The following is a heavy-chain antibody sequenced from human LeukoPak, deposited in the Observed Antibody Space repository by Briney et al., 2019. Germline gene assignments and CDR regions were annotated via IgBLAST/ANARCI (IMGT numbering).Heavy chain of an antibody. CDR1: GFTFSSYS. CDR3: ARGSSWGYRHYYFDY. CDR2: ISSSSSYI. V-gene: IGHV3-21*01. J-gene: IGHJ4*02. Sequence: GGSLRLSCAASGFTFSSYSMNWVRPAPGKGLEWVSSISSSSSYIYYADSVKGRFTISRDNAKNSLYLQMNSLRAEDTAVYYCARGSSWGYRHYYFDYWGQGTLVTVSS. D-gene: IGHD6-6*01.